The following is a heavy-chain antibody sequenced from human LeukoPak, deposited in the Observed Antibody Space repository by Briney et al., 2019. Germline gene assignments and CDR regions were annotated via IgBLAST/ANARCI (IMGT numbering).Heavy chain of an antibody. V-gene: IGHV1-18*01. CDR1: GYTFTSYG. D-gene: IGHD3-3*01. J-gene: IGHJ4*02. Sequence: ASVKVSCKASGYTFTSYGISWVRQAPGQGLEWVGWISAYNGNTNYAQKLQGRVTMTTDTSTSTAYMELRSLRSDDTAVYYCAASYYDFWSGYPYYFDYWGQGTLVTVSS. CDR3: AASYYDFWSGYPYYFDY. CDR2: ISAYNGNT.